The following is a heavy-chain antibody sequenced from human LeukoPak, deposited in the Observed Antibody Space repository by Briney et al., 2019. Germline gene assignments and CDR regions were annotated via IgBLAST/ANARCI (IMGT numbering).Heavy chain of an antibody. CDR1: GGSISSSSYY. CDR2: IYYSGST. D-gene: IGHD3-10*01. V-gene: IGHV4-39*01. J-gene: IGHJ4*02. CDR3: ARHTFLITMVRGVRDPRYYFDY. Sequence: SETLSLTCTVSGGSISSSSYYWGWIRQPPGKGLEWIGSIYYSGSTYYNPSLKSRVTISVDTSKNQFSLKLSYVTAADTAVYYCARHTFLITMVRGVRDPRYYFDYWGQGTLVTVSS.